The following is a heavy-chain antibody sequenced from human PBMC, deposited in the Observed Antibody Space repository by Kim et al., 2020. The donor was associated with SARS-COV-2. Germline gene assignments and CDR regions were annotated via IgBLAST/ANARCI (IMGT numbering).Heavy chain of an antibody. Sequence: NYADSLKSRFTISRDNDKDTLYLQMNGLRDEDTAVYYCARVRLWWPNFDYWGQGTLVTVSS. D-gene: IGHD3-10*01. V-gene: IGHV3-74*01. J-gene: IGHJ4*02. CDR3: ARVRLWWPNFDY.